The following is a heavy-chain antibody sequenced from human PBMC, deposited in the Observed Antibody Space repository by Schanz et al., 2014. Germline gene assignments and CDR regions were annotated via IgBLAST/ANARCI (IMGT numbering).Heavy chain of an antibody. CDR2: IHHIANT. Sequence: QVQLQESGPGLVKPSETLSLTCTVSGDSIGLYYWSWVRQPPGKGLEWIGYIHHIANTNYNPSLKGRVTILVDTSRSRLSLKVTSVTAADTALYYCARHLTTWGSFDIWGQGRMVTVSS. V-gene: IGHV4-59*08. D-gene: IGHD4-17*01. J-gene: IGHJ3*02. CDR3: ARHLTTWGSFDI. CDR1: GDSIGLYY.